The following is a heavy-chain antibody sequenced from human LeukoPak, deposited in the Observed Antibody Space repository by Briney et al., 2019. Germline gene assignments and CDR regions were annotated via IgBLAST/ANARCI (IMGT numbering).Heavy chain of an antibody. CDR1: GFTSDDYG. V-gene: IGHV3-23*01. CDR3: ARTYYDSSGSTHAFDI. J-gene: IGHJ3*02. CDR2: ISTSGGNT. Sequence: GGSLRLSCAASGFTSDDYGMSWVRQAPGKGLEWVSAISTSGGNTYYGDSVKGRFTISRDNSKNTLYLQMNSPRAEDTAVYYCARTYYDSSGSTHAFDIWGHGTTVTVSS. D-gene: IGHD3-22*01.